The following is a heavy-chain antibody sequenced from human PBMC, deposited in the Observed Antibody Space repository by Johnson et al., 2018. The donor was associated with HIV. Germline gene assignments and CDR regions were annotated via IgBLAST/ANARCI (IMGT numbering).Heavy chain of an antibody. CDR1: GFTFSDYA. Sequence: QVQLVESGGGVVRPGGSLRLSCAASGFTFSDYAMHWVRQAPGKGLEWVAVISYDGSNKYYPDYVKGRFTISRDNFKNTLDLQMDSLRAEDTAVYFCAREMVAAKDAFDIWGQGTMVTVSS. J-gene: IGHJ3*02. CDR3: AREMVAAKDAFDI. D-gene: IGHD2-15*01. CDR2: ISYDGSNK. V-gene: IGHV3-30-3*01.